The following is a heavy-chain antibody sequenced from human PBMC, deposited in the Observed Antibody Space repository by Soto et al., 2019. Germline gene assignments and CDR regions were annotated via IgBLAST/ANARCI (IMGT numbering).Heavy chain of an antibody. CDR2: ISAYNGNT. CDR3: ARAPDIVATIYYLDD. V-gene: IGHV1-18*01. CDR1: GGTFSSYA. Sequence: GASVKVSCKASGGTFSSYAISWVRQAPGQGLEWMGWISAYNGNTNYAQKLQGRVTMTTDTSTSTAYMELRSLRSDDTAVYYCARAPDIVATIYYLDDWGQGTLVTVSS. J-gene: IGHJ4*02. D-gene: IGHD5-12*01.